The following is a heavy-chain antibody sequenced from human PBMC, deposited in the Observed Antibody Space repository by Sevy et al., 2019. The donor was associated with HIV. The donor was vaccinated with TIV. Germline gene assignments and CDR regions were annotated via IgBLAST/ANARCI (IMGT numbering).Heavy chain of an antibody. CDR1: GGSVGNDDYY. J-gene: IGHJ4*02. Sequence: SETLSLTCTVSGGSVGNDDYYWSWIRQPPGKGLEWIGYIFYSGSTYYNPSLKSRGSISVDTSKNHFSLRRRSVTAADTAVYYCARGVASSGAYKFDYWGPGTLVTVSS. CDR3: ARGVASSGAYKFDY. CDR2: IFYSGST. V-gene: IGHV4-30-4*01. D-gene: IGHD6-13*01.